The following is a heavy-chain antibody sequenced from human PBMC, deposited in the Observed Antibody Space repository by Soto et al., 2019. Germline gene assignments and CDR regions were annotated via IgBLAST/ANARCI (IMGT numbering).Heavy chain of an antibody. CDR1: GGSISSYY. Sequence: SATLSLTCTVSGGSISSYYWSWIRQPPGKGLEWIGYIYYSGSTNYNPSLKSRVTISVDTSKNQFSLKLSSVTAADTAVYYCARALYHITFGGVIVPAEYFQHWGQGTLVTVSS. CDR2: IYYSGST. D-gene: IGHD3-16*02. V-gene: IGHV4-59*01. CDR3: ARALYHITFGGVIVPAEYFQH. J-gene: IGHJ1*01.